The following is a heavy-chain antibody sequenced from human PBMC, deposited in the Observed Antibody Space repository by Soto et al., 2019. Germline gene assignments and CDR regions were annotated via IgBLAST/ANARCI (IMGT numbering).Heavy chain of an antibody. J-gene: IGHJ3*02. CDR1: GGSISSGGYY. D-gene: IGHD2-15*01. CDR2: IYYSGST. V-gene: IGHV4-31*03. CDR3: ASSSPLGGNDAFDI. Sequence: PSETLSLTCTVSGGSISSGGYYWGWIRQHPGKGLEWIGYIYYSGSTYYNPSLKSRVTISVDTSKNQFSLKLSSVTAADTAVYYCASSSPLGGNDAFDIWGQGTMVTVSS.